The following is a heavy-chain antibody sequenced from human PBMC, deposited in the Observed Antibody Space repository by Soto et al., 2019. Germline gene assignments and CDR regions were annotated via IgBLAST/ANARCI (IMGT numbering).Heavy chain of an antibody. CDR3: AKDIALVRGVIIDLDV. Sequence: PGGSLILSCAASGCTFTNYGMHWFLQSPGKGLEWVTVMSYDGETKHYAESVKGRFTISRDNFKNTLYLQMNSLRPEDTAVYYCAKDIALVRGVIIDLDVWGQGTTVTVSS. CDR1: GCTFTNYG. J-gene: IGHJ6*02. CDR2: MSYDGETK. D-gene: IGHD3-10*01. V-gene: IGHV3-30*18.